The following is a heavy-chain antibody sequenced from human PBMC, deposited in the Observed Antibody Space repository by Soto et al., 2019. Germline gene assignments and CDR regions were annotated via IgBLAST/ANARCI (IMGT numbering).Heavy chain of an antibody. CDR2: ISAYNGNT. CDR3: ARDRAPVTIFGVVIPHPFDI. V-gene: IGHV1-18*01. D-gene: IGHD3-3*01. Sequence: GASVKVSCKASGYTFTSYGINWVRQAPGQGLEWMGWISAYNGNTNYAQNLQGRLTVTTDTSTTTAYMELRSLRSDDTAVYYCARDRAPVTIFGVVIPHPFDIWGQGTMVTVSS. CDR1: GYTFTSYG. J-gene: IGHJ3*02.